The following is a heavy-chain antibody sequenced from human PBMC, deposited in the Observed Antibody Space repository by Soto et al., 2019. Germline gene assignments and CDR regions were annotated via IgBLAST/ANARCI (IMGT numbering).Heavy chain of an antibody. Sequence: SVKVSCKASGGTFSSYAISWVRQAPGQGLEWMGGIIPIFGTANYAQKFQGRVTITADESTSTAYMELSSLRSEDTAVYYCARGAIGYCSGGSCYSRYYFDYWGQGTLVTVSS. CDR1: GGTFSSYA. D-gene: IGHD2-15*01. J-gene: IGHJ4*02. CDR3: ARGAIGYCSGGSCYSRYYFDY. CDR2: IIPIFGTA. V-gene: IGHV1-69*13.